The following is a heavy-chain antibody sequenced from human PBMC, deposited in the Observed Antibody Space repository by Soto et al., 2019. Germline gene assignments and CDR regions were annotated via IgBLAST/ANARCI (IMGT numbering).Heavy chain of an antibody. D-gene: IGHD3-10*01. CDR3: AHRGWFAEGHPNWFDP. V-gene: IGHV2-5*02. J-gene: IGHJ5*02. CDR1: GFSLTATGVG. CDR2: IYWDDDE. Sequence: QITLKESGPTLVKPTQTLTLTCTFSGFSLTATGVGVGWIRQPPGKALEWLALIYWDDDERYNPSLKNRLTITKDTSRNHVVLTMTNMDHVDTATYYCAHRGWFAEGHPNWFDPWGQGALVTVSS.